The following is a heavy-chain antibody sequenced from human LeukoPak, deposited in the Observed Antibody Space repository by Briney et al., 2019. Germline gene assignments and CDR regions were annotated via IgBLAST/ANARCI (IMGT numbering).Heavy chain of an antibody. CDR3: AKFPTYGELDY. J-gene: IGHJ4*02. CDR1: GFTFSDYY. CDR2: ISGSGGST. Sequence: GGSLRLSCAASGFTFSDYYMDWVRQAPGKGLEWVSAISGSGGSTYYADSVKGRFTISRDNSKNTLYLQMNSLRAEDTAVYYCAKFPTYGELDYWGQGTLVTVSS. D-gene: IGHD4-17*01. V-gene: IGHV3-23*01.